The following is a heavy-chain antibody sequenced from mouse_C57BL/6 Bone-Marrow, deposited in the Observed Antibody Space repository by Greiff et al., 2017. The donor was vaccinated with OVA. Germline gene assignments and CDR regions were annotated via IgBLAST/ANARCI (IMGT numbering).Heavy chain of an antibody. Sequence: EVQLQQSGAELVRPGASVKLSCTASGFNIKDDYMHWVKQRPEQGLEWIGWIDPENGDTEYAAKFQGKATITADTPSNTTYLQLSSLTSEATAFYYCTSYGNFDVWGQGTTLTVSS. J-gene: IGHJ2*01. CDR3: TSYGNFDV. CDR1: GFNIKDDY. V-gene: IGHV14-4*01. CDR2: IDPENGDT. D-gene: IGHD2-1*01.